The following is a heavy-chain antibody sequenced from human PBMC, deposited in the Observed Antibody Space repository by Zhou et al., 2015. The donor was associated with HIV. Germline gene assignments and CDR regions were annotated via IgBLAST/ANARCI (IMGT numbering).Heavy chain of an antibody. D-gene: IGHD2-15*01. J-gene: IGHJ6*02. V-gene: IGHV3-21*01. CDR2: ISSSSKYI. Sequence: EVQLVESGGGLIQPGGSLRLSCAASGFTVSGNYMSWVRQTPGKGLEWVSSISSSSKYIYYADSVKGRFTISRDNAKNSLSLEMNSLRAEDTAVYFCARDRSGGDYFFYGMDVWGQGP. CDR3: ARDRSGGDYFFYGMDV. CDR1: GFTVSGNY.